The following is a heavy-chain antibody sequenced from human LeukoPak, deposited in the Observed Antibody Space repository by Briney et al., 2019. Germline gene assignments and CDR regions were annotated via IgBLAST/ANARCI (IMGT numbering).Heavy chain of an antibody. Sequence: GGSLRLSCAASGFTFSDYYMSRLRQAPGKGLEWVSYISSSGSTIYYADSVKGRFTISRDNAKNSLYLQMNSLRAEDTAVYYCARDHKSRYSSGWYPDYWGQGTLVTVSS. CDR2: ISSSGSTI. J-gene: IGHJ4*02. V-gene: IGHV3-11*01. CDR1: GFTFSDYY. D-gene: IGHD6-19*01. CDR3: ARDHKSRYSSGWYPDY.